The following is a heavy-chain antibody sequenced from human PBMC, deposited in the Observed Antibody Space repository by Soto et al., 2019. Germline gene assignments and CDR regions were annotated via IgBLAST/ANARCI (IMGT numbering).Heavy chain of an antibody. V-gene: IGHV1-8*01. CDR2: MNPNSGNT. CDR1: GYTFTSYD. J-gene: IGHJ6*03. Sequence: ASVKVSCKASGYTFTSYDINWVRQATGQGLEWMGWMNPNSGNTGYAQKFQGRVTMTRNTSISTAYMELSSLRSEDTAVYYCARGGAYCSSTSCYARYYYYYMDVWGKGTTVTVSS. D-gene: IGHD2-2*01. CDR3: ARGGAYCSSTSCYARYYYYYMDV.